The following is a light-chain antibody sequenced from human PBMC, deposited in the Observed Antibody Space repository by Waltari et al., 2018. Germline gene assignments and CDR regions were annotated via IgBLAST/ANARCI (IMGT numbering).Light chain of an antibody. Sequence: IVMTQSPATLSLSPGESATLHCRASQSISSQLAWYQQKPGQAPRLLIYGASTRATGIPARFSGSGSGTEFTLTISSLQSEDFAVYFCQQYHESPPITFGPGTKVDIK. CDR1: QSISSQ. CDR3: QQYHESPPIT. CDR2: GAS. J-gene: IGKJ3*01. V-gene: IGKV3-15*01.